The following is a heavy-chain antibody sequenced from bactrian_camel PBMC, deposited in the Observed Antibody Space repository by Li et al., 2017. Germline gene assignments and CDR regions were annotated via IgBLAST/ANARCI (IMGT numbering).Heavy chain of an antibody. CDR3: AADPPRSWYTDGDCVRRITTT. J-gene: IGHJ4*01. CDR1: LSTYGTYC. D-gene: IGHD2*01. Sequence: QLVESGGGSVQAGGSLKLSCQYHSLSTYGTYCLAWFRQPPGTAREAVASVFVGAGDPYYADSVKGRFTISRDNAKNTLYLQMNSLMPEDTAMYYCAADPPRSWYTDGDCVRRITTTGARGPRS. V-gene: IGHV3S1*01. CDR2: VFVGAGDP.